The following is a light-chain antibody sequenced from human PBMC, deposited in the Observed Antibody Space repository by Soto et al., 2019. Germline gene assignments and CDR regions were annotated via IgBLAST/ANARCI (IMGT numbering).Light chain of an antibody. Sequence: ETVLTQSPGTLSLSPGERATLSCWASQSVSSNLAWYQQKPGQAPRLLIYGASTRATGIPARFSGSGSGTEFTLTISSLQSEDFAVYYCQQYNNWPRGLTFGGGTKVDIK. V-gene: IGKV3-15*01. CDR3: QQYNNWPRGLT. CDR1: QSVSSN. J-gene: IGKJ4*01. CDR2: GAS.